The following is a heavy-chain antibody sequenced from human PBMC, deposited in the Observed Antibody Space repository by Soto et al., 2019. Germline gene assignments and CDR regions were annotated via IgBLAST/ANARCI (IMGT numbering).Heavy chain of an antibody. CDR1: GFTFSSYG. D-gene: IGHD1-7*01. V-gene: IGHV3-30*18. J-gene: IGHJ4*02. CDR2: ISYDGSNK. CDR3: AKDLKNWNYGFVFGY. Sequence: GGSLRLSCAASGFTFSSYGMHWVRQAPGKGLEWVAVISYDGSNKYYADSVKGRFTISRDNSKNTLYLQMNSLRAEDTAVYYCAKDLKNWNYGFVFGYWGQGTLVTVSS.